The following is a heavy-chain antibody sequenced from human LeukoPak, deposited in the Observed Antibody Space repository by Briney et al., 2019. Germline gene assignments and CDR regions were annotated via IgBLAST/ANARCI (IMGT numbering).Heavy chain of an antibody. Sequence: GGSLRLSCAASGFTFSNAWMSWVRQPPGKGLEGVSSITGSTGSTYYADSVKGRFTISRDNSKNTLYLQMNSLRAEDTAVYYCAKRYSGSSGLYNFDYWGQGTLVTVSS. CDR3: AKRYSGSSGLYNFDY. D-gene: IGHD1-26*01. J-gene: IGHJ4*02. V-gene: IGHV3-23*01. CDR1: GFTFSNAW. CDR2: ITGSTGST.